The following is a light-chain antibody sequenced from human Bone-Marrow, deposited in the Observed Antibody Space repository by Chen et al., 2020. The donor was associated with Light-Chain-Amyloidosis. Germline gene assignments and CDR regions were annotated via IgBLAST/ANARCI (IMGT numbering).Light chain of an antibody. CDR3: AAWDDSLNGQGM. J-gene: IGLJ3*02. CDR2: SNN. V-gene: IGLV1-44*01. Sequence: ISCSGSSSNIGSNTVNWYQQLPGTAPKLLINSNNQRPSGVPDRFSGSKSGTSASLAISGLQSEDEADYYCAAWDDSLNGQGMFGGGTKLTVL. CDR1: SSNIGSNT.